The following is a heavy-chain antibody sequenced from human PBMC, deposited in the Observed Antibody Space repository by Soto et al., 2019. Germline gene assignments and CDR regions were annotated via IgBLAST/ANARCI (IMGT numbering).Heavy chain of an antibody. V-gene: IGHV3-66*01. D-gene: IGHD4-4*01. CDR1: GLIVSTSD. Sequence: PGGSVRLSCAASGLIVSTSDMSWVRQAPGKGLEWVSIIHNDGSTYYADSAKGRFTISRDDSKNTLYLQILSLRAEDTAVYYCARDSYTRYWGQGTLVTVSS. CDR2: IHNDGST. CDR3: ARDSYTRY. J-gene: IGHJ4*02.